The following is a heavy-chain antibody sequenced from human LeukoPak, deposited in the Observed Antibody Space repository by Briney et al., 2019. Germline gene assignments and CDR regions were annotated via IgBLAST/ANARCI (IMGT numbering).Heavy chain of an antibody. CDR2: IYYSGST. D-gene: IGHD3-10*01. J-gene: IGHJ3*02. Sequence: TSETLSLTCTVSGGSISSSSYYWGWIRQPPGTGLEWIGSIYYSGSTYYNPSLKSRVTISVDTSKNQFSLKLSSVTAADTAVYYCARGYYGSDDAFDIWGQGTMVTVSS. CDR3: ARGYYGSDDAFDI. V-gene: IGHV4-39*01. CDR1: GGSISSSSYY.